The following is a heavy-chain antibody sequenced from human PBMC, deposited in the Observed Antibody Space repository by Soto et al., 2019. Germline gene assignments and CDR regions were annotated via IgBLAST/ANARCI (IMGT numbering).Heavy chain of an antibody. V-gene: IGHV1-3*01. CDR1: GYTFTSYA. CDR3: ARSMGNFIAVAPGYY. D-gene: IGHD6-19*01. Sequence: QVQLVQSGAEVKKPGASVKVSCKASGYTFTSYAMHWVRQAPGQRLEWMGWINAGNGNTKYSQKFQGRVTITRDTSAGTAYMELSSLRSEDTAVYYGARSMGNFIAVAPGYYWGQGTLVTVSS. CDR2: INAGNGNT. J-gene: IGHJ4*02.